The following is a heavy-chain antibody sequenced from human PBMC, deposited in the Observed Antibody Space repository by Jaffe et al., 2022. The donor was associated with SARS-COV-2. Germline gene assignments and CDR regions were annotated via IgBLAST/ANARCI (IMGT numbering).Heavy chain of an antibody. Sequence: QVQLVESGGGVVQPGRSLRLSCAASGFTFSDYAIHWVRQAPGKGLEWVTVISFDGSKQYYADSVKGRFAISRDNSKNTMYLQMNSLRVEDTAVYYCAREYMPTGYAYGWYFFDNWGQGTLVTVSS. D-gene: IGHD6-19*01. CDR1: GFTFSDYA. CDR2: ISFDGSKQ. J-gene: IGHJ4*02. CDR3: AREYMPTGYAYGWYFFDN. V-gene: IGHV3-30*09.